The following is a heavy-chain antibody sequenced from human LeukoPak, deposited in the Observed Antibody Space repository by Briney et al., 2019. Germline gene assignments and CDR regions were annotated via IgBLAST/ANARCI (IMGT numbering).Heavy chain of an antibody. CDR2: IYYSGST. D-gene: IGHD2-15*01. CDR1: GGSISSSSYY. CDR3: ARDRVSAIVVVVAATPDAFDI. V-gene: IGHV4-39*07. Sequence: PSETLSLTCTVSGGSISSSSYYWGWIRQPPGKGLEWIGSIYYSGSTYYNPSLKSRVTISVDTSKNQFSLKLSSVTAADTAVYYCARDRVSAIVVVVAATPDAFDIWGQGTMVTVSS. J-gene: IGHJ3*02.